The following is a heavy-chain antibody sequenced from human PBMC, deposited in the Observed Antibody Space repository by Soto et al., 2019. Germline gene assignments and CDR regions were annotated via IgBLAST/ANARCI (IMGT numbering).Heavy chain of an antibody. J-gene: IGHJ4*02. CDR3: AIGPRMWLAGGGY. D-gene: IGHD6-19*01. CDR1: GGSFSGYY. V-gene: IGHV4-34*01. CDR2: INHSGIT. Sequence: PSETLSLTCAVYGGSFSGYYWSWIRQPPGKGPEWLGEINHSGITDYNPSLKSRITISIDTSKKQFSLKLNSVTAADTAVYYCAIGPRMWLAGGGYWGQGTQVTVSS.